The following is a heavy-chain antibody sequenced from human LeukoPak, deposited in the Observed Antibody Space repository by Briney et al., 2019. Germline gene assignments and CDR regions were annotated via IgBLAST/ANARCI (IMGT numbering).Heavy chain of an antibody. CDR1: GDSINNFY. CDR3: ARESPNGDWNI. D-gene: IGHD2-21*01. Sequence: SETLSLTCTVSGDSINNFYYIWIRQPAGKGPEWIGRIYSSGSTNYNASLKSRATMSVDASKNQFSLQLTSVSAADTAVYYCARESPNGDWNIWGQGILVTVSS. V-gene: IGHV4-4*07. J-gene: IGHJ4*02. CDR2: IYSSGST.